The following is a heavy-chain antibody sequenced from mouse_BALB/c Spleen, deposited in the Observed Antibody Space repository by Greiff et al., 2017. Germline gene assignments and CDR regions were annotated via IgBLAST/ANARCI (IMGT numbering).Heavy chain of an antibody. Sequence: EVKVVESGGGLVQPGGSLKLSCAASGFTFSSYGMSWVRQTPDKRLELVATINSNGGSTYYPDSVKGRFTISRDNAKNTLYLQMSSLKSEDTAMYYCARDRGVYYDYDGAWFADWGEGTLVTVSA. J-gene: IGHJ3*01. CDR1: GFTFSSYG. V-gene: IGHV5-6-3*01. D-gene: IGHD2-4*01. CDR3: ARDRGVYYDYDGAWFAD. CDR2: INSNGGST.